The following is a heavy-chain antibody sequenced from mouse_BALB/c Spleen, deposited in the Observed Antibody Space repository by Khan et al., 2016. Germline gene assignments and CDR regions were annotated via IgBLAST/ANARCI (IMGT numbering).Heavy chain of an antibody. CDR2: IDPANGNT. J-gene: IGHJ3*01. Sequence: VRLQQSGAELVKPGASVKLSCTASGFNIKDTYMHWVKQRPEQGLEWIGRIDPANGNTKYDPKFQGKATITADTSSNTAYLQLSSLTSEDTAVYYCARCPYDYDVGFAYWGQGTLVTVSA. CDR3: ARCPYDYDVGFAY. D-gene: IGHD2-4*01. CDR1: GFNIKDTY. V-gene: IGHV14-3*02.